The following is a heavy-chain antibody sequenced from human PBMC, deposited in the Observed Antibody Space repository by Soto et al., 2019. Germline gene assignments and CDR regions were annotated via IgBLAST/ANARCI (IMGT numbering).Heavy chain of an antibody. CDR2: ISWNSGSI. V-gene: IGHV3-9*01. CDR3: AKAGSSWSYYYYGMDV. D-gene: IGHD6-13*01. Sequence: SLRLSCAASGFTFDDYAMHWVRQAPGKGREWVSGISWNSGSIGYADSVKGRFTISRDNAKNSLYLQMNSLRAEDTALYYCAKAGSSWSYYYYGMDVWGQGTTVTVSS. CDR1: GFTFDDYA. J-gene: IGHJ6*02.